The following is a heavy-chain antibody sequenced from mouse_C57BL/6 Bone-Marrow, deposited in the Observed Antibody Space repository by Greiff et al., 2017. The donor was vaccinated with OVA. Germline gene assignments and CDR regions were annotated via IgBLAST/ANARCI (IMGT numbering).Heavy chain of an antibody. V-gene: IGHV1-82*01. CDR1: GYAFSSSW. CDR3: ASRQLRPYFDY. CDR2: IYPGDGDT. D-gene: IGHD3-2*02. Sequence: QVQLQQSGPELVKPGASVKISCKASGYAFSSSWMNWVKQRPGKGLEWIGRIYPGDGDTNYNGKFKGKATLTADKSSSTAYMQLSSLTSEDSAVYFCASRQLRPYFDYWGQGTTLTVSS. J-gene: IGHJ2*01.